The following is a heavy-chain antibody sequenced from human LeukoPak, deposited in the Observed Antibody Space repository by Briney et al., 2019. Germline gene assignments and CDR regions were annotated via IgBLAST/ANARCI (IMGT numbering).Heavy chain of an antibody. V-gene: IGHV3-30*18. CDR3: AKAALLPDRSGWYDH. CDR1: GFTFSSYW. J-gene: IGHJ4*02. D-gene: IGHD6-19*01. Sequence: PGGSLRLSCAASGFTFSSYWMSWVRQAPGKGLEWVAVISYDGSNTYYADSVKGRFTISRDNSKNRVYLQMSGLRAEDTALYYCAKAALLPDRSGWYDHWGQGSLVTVSS. CDR2: ISYDGSNT.